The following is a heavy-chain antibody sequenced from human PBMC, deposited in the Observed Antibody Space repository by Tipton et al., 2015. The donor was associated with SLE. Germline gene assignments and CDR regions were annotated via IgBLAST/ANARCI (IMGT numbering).Heavy chain of an antibody. CDR2: IYYTVSS. CDR1: GGSISSSSYY. V-gene: IGHV4-39*07. Sequence: TLSLTCTVSGGSISSSSYYWGWIRQPPGKGLEWIGRIYYTVSSYYNPSLKSRVTISVDTSKNQFSLKLRSVTAADTAVYYCARGVLGGSYPYWGQGTLVTVSS. D-gene: IGHD1-26*01. J-gene: IGHJ4*02. CDR3: ARGVLGGSYPY.